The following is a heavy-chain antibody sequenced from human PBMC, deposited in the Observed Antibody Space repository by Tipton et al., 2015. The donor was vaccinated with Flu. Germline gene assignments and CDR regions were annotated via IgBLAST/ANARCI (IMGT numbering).Heavy chain of an antibody. CDR1: GFTFSNYY. CDR3: ASTGI. V-gene: IGHV3-7*01. J-gene: IGHJ3*02. D-gene: IGHD4-17*01. Sequence: GSLRLSCAASGFTFSNYYMHWVRQAPGKGPEWVANIKEDGSERNYVDSVKGRFTISRDNAKNSLYLQMNSLRAEDTAVYYCASTGIWGQGTMVTVSS. CDR2: IKEDGSER.